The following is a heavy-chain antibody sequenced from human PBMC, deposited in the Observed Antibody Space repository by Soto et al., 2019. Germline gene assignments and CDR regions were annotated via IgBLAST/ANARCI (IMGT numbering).Heavy chain of an antibody. CDR3: ARESYGDPLVDY. V-gene: IGHV3-30*03. D-gene: IGHD4-17*01. J-gene: IGHJ4*02. CDR1: GFTFSSYG. CDR2: ISYDGSNK. Sequence: SLRLSCAASGFTFSSYGMHWVRQAPGKGLEWVAVISYDGSNKYYADSVKGGLTISRDNSKNTLYLQMNSLRAEDTAVYYCARESYGDPLVDYWGEGTPVTLSS.